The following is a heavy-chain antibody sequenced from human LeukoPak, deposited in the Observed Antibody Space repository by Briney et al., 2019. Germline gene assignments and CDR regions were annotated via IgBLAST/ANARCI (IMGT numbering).Heavy chain of an antibody. Sequence: SETLSLTCTVSGGSISSSSYYWGWIRQPPGKGLEWIGSIYYSGSTYYNPSLKSRVTISVDTSKNQFSLKLSSVTAADTAVYYCARYEFGAYCGGDCYSSWFDPWGQGTLVTVSS. V-gene: IGHV4-39*01. CDR3: ARYEFGAYCGGDCYSSWFDP. D-gene: IGHD2-21*02. J-gene: IGHJ5*02. CDR2: IYYSGST. CDR1: GGSISSSSYY.